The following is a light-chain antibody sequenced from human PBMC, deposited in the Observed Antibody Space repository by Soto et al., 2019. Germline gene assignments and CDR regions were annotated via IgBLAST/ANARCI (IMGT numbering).Light chain of an antibody. Sequence: QSVLTQPPSASGSLGQSVTISCTGTSSDIGDYNYVSWYQQHAGKAPKLMIYEVSQRPSGVPDRFSGSKSGNTASLTVSGLQAEDEGDYYCGSYVGSKSFVFGGGTKVTVL. CDR3: GSYVGSKSFV. V-gene: IGLV2-8*01. CDR1: SSDIGDYNY. CDR2: EVS. J-gene: IGLJ3*02.